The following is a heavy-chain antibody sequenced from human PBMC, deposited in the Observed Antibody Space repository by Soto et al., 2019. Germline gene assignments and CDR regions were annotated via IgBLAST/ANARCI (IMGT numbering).Heavy chain of an antibody. V-gene: IGHV4-4*02. CDR2: VYNDGSA. CDR1: GVSISSGNW. D-gene: IGHD3-22*01. J-gene: IGHJ4*02. Sequence: LSLTCDVSGVSISSGNWWSWVRQPPGKGLEWIAEVYNDGSANYHPSLESRATISVDRSKNQFSLRLSSVTAADTGKYYCARLVYDSRLNYLYFDHWGQGTLVTVSS. CDR3: ARLVYDSRLNYLYFDH.